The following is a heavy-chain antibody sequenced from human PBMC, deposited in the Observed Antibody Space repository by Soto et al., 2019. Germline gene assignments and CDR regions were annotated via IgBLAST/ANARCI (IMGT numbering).Heavy chain of an antibody. CDR1: SGSFSVYY. D-gene: IGHD6-6*01. CDR3: ARAPKVSGSSQTRPDF. V-gene: IGHV4-34*01. CDR2: ISQSGNT. Sequence: PSETLSLTCSIYSGSFSVYYWSWIRHPPGKGLEWIGEISQSGNTNYSPPLKGRVSISIDTSKKQFSLNLASVSAADTAVYYCARAPKVSGSSQTRPDFWGQGTLVTVSS. J-gene: IGHJ4*02.